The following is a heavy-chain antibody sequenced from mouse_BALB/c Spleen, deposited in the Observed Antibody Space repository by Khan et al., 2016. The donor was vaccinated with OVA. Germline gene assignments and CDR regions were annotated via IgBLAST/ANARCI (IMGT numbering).Heavy chain of an antibody. CDR2: IYPGSGHT. CDR3: ARNHGSHWFAY. CDR1: GYTFTDYV. J-gene: IGHJ3*01. D-gene: IGHD1-1*01. Sequence: QVQLQQSGPELVKPGASVKMSCKASGYTFTDYVITWVKQRTGQGLEWIGEIYPGSGHTYYNEKVKDRATLTADKSSNTAYMQLSSLTSEDSAVYFCARNHGSHWFAYWGQGTLVTVSA. V-gene: IGHV1-81*01.